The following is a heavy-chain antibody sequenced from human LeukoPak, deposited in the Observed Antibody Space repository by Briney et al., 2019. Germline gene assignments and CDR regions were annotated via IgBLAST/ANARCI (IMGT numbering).Heavy chain of an antibody. V-gene: IGHV4-59*01. CDR3: ARAGSGWLYYSDY. D-gene: IGHD6-19*01. CDR2: IYYSGST. CDR1: GDSISTYY. Sequence: SETLTLTCTVSGDSISTYYWSWIRQPPGKGLEWIGYIYYSGSTNYNPSLKSRVTVSVDTSKNQFSLKLSSVTAADTAVYYCARAGSGWLYYSDYWGQGTLVTVSS. J-gene: IGHJ4*02.